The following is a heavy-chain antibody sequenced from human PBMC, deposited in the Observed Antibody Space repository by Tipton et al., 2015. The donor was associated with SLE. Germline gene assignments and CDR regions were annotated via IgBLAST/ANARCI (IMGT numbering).Heavy chain of an antibody. Sequence: TLSLTCTVSGGSISSYYWSWIRQPPGKGLEWIGSIYYSGSTYYNPSLKSRVTISVDTSKNQFSLKLSSVTAADTAVYYCARYLAATRRVGYYYGMDVWGQGTTVTVSS. CDR1: GGSISSYY. D-gene: IGHD1-26*01. CDR3: ARYLAATRRVGYYYGMDV. V-gene: IGHV4-59*12. CDR2: IYYSGST. J-gene: IGHJ6*02.